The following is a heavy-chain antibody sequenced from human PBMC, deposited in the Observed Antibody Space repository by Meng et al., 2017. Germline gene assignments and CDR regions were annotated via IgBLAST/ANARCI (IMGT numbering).Heavy chain of an antibody. J-gene: IGHJ5*02. V-gene: IGHV1-3*01. Sequence: LVASGAEVQERGASVKVSCIASRCTFTSYAIHWVSQAPGQRLEWMGWINDGNGNTKYLQKYKGRVTISRDTSATTAYMELSSLISEDTVLYYCERDRSRLSTVTLLFDPWGQGTLVTVSS. CDR3: ERDRSRLSTVTLLFDP. CDR2: INDGNGNT. CDR1: RCTFTSYA. D-gene: IGHD4-17*01.